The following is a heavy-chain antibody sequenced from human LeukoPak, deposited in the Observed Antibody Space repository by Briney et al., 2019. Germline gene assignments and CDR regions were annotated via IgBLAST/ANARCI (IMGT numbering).Heavy chain of an antibody. CDR3: ATDGGSTGYYGRSDY. CDR1: GFTFTNAW. J-gene: IGHJ4*02. Sequence: PGGSLRLSCAASGFTFTNAWMTWVRQARGKGLEWVGRIKSKADAGTTDYAAPVKGRFTISRDDSKNTLYLQMNSLKTEDTAVYYCATDGGSTGYYGRSDYWGQGTLVTVSS. V-gene: IGHV3-15*01. D-gene: IGHD3-22*01. CDR2: IKSKADAGTT.